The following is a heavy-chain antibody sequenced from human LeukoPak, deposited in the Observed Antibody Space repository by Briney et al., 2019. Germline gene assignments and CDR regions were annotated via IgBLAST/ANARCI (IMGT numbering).Heavy chain of an antibody. CDR2: ISAYNGNT. D-gene: IGHD6-13*01. CDR3: ARLGIAAWIPHYFDY. J-gene: IGHJ4*02. CDR1: GYTFTSYG. V-gene: IGHV1-18*01. Sequence: ASVKVSCKASGYTFTSYGISWVRQAPGQGLEWMGWISAYNGNTNYAQKLQGGVTMTTDTSTSTAYMELRSLRSDDTAVYYCARLGIAAWIPHYFDYWGQGTLVTVSS.